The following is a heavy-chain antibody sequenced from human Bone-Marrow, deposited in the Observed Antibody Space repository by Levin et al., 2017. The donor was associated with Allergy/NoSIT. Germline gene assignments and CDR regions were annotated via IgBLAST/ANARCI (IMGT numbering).Heavy chain of an antibody. CDR3: ARGDGASNNWDEFMGYYYYGMDV. V-gene: IGHV3-33*01. CDR1: GFTFSNYG. Sequence: GESLKISCAASGFTFSNYGMHWVRQAPGKGLEWVALIWYDGSNTYYVDSVKGRFTISRDNSKNTLFLQMNSLRADETSVYYCARGDGASNNWDEFMGYYYYGMDVWGQGTTVTVSS. CDR2: IWYDGSNT. J-gene: IGHJ6*02. D-gene: IGHD1-1*01.